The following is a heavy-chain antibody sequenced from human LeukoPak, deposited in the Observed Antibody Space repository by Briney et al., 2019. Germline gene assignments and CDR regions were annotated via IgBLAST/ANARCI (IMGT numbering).Heavy chain of an antibody. Sequence: PGGSLRLSCAASGFTFSSYAMSWLRHAPGKGLEWVSAISGSGGSTYYADSVKGRFTISRDNSKNTLYLQMNSLRAEDTAVYYCAKDGVPSRITTHWGQGTMVTVSS. J-gene: IGHJ3*01. CDR3: AKDGVPSRITTH. CDR1: GFTFSSYA. V-gene: IGHV3-23*01. D-gene: IGHD3-3*01. CDR2: ISGSGGST.